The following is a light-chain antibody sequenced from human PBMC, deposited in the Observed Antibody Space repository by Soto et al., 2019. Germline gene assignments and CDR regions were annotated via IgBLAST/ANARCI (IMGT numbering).Light chain of an antibody. CDR3: QQYSTYSTWT. Sequence: DIQMTQSPSTLSASVGDRVTITCRASQSISSWLAWYQQKPGKAPKLLIYDASSLESGVPSRFSGSGSGTEFPLTISSLQPDDFAAYYCQQYSTYSTWTFGQGTKVEIK. CDR1: QSISSW. V-gene: IGKV1-5*01. CDR2: DAS. J-gene: IGKJ1*01.